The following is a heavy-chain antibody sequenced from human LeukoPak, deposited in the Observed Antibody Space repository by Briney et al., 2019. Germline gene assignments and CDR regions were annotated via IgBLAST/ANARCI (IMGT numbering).Heavy chain of an antibody. V-gene: IGHV1-69*01. CDR3: ARDQGIVAAWYYGMDV. Sequence: EASVKVSCKASGGTFSSYAISWVRQAPGQGLEWMGGIIPIFGTANYVQKFQGRVTITADESTSTAYMELSSLRSEDTAVYYCARDQGIVAAWYYGMDVWGQGATVTVSS. CDR2: IIPIFGTA. J-gene: IGHJ6*02. CDR1: GGTFSSYA. D-gene: IGHD2-15*01.